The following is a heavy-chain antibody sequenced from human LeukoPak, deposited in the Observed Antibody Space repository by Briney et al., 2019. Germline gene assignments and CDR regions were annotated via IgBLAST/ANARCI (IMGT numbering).Heavy chain of an antibody. CDR2: IFDSGST. J-gene: IGHJ4*02. Sequence: SETLSLTCTVSGGSISSYYWSWIRQPPGKGLEWIGYIFDSGSTNYNPSLKSRVTISVDTARNQFSLKLSSVTAADTAVYYCARDVYASETYYVGHWGQGVLVTVSS. CDR3: ARDVYASETYYVGH. D-gene: IGHD3-10*01. V-gene: IGHV4-59*12. CDR1: GGSISSYY.